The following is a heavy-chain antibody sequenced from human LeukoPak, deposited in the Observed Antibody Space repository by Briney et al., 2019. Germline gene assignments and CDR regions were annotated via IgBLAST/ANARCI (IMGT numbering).Heavy chain of an antibody. V-gene: IGHV3-64D*06. D-gene: IGHD6-19*01. CDR3: VNQISGWVY. Sequence: GGSLRLSCSASGFTFSTQPMHWVRQAPREGLEYVSGSSGNGRSTYYADSVKGRFTISRDNSKNTLYLQMSSLRPEDTAVYYCVNQISGWVYWGQGTLVTVSS. CDR1: GFTFSTQP. J-gene: IGHJ4*02. CDR2: SSGNGRST.